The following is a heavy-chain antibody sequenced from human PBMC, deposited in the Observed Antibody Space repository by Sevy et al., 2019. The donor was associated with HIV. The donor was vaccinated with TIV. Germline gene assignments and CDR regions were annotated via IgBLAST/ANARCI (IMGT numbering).Heavy chain of an antibody. D-gene: IGHD2-15*01. CDR2: IWYDGINK. CDR1: GFTFSSYG. Sequence: GGSLRLSCAASGFTFSSYGMHWVRQAPGKGLKWVAVIWYDGINKYYGDSVKGRFTISRDNSKNTVYLQMNSLRAEDTAVYYCARAGDIVEVVAHYGMDVWGQWTTVTVSS. CDR3: ARAGDIVEVVAHYGMDV. J-gene: IGHJ6*02. V-gene: IGHV3-33*01.